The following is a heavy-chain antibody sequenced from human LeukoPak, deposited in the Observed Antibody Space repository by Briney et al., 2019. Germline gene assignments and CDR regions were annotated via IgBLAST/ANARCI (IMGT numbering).Heavy chain of an antibody. CDR2: IYSGGST. Sequence: GGSLRLSCAASGFTVSSNNMSWVRQAPGKGLEWVSVIYSGGSTYYADSVKGRFTISRDNSKNTLYLQMNSLRAEDTAVYYCASYSSSWYEAEYFQHWGQGTLVTVSS. CDR3: ASYSSSWYEAEYFQH. D-gene: IGHD6-13*01. J-gene: IGHJ1*01. V-gene: IGHV3-66*01. CDR1: GFTVSSNN.